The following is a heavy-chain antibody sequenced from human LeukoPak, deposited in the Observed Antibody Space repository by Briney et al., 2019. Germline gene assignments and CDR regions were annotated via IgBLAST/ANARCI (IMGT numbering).Heavy chain of an antibody. Sequence: SETLSLTCAVYGGSFSGYYWSWIRQPPGKGLEWIGEINHSGSTNYNPSLKSRATISVDTSKNQFSLKLSSVTAADTAVYYCARVTWIQLWSNRRSAFDIWGQGTMVTVSS. V-gene: IGHV4-34*01. CDR1: GGSFSGYY. CDR2: INHSGST. CDR3: ARVTWIQLWSNRRSAFDI. J-gene: IGHJ3*02. D-gene: IGHD5-18*01.